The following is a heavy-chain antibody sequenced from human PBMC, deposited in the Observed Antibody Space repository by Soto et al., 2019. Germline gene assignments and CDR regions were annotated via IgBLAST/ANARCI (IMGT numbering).Heavy chain of an antibody. D-gene: IGHD7-27*01. Sequence: WGSLRLSCAASGFTFSSYAMRWVRQPPGKGLEWVSAISGSGSGTYYADSVKGRFTISRDNSKNTLYLQMNSLRAEDTAIYYCAKDLTVWDYWGQGTLVTVSS. CDR1: GFTFSSYA. CDR2: ISGSGSGT. J-gene: IGHJ4*02. CDR3: AKDLTVWDY. V-gene: IGHV3-23*01.